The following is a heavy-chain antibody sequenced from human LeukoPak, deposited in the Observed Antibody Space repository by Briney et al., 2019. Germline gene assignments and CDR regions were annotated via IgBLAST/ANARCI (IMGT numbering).Heavy chain of an antibody. CDR3: ARDLNWFDP. J-gene: IGHJ5*02. Sequence: PTGGSLRLSCAASGFTFSSYGMHWVRQAPGKGLEWVAVIWYDGSNKYYADSVKGRFTISRVNSKNTLYLQMNSLRAEDTAVYYCARDLNWFDPWGQGTLVTVSS. CDR2: IWYDGSNK. V-gene: IGHV3-33*01. CDR1: GFTFSSYG.